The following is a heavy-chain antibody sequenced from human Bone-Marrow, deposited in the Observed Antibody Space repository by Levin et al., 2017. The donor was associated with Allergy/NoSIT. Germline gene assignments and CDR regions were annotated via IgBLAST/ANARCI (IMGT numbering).Heavy chain of an antibody. CDR2: IIPLSGRV. CDR3: GRERVQRHPVHFYYGIDV. Sequence: PWASVKVSCKASGGTLSKIAISWVRQAPGQGLEWMGGIIPLSGRVDYAQTVQGRVTISADELTGTVYMDLSSLTSDDTAVYYCGRERVQRHPVHFYYGIDVWGQGTTVTVSS. D-gene: IGHD2-2*01. J-gene: IGHJ6*02. V-gene: IGHV1-69*13. CDR1: GGTLSKIA.